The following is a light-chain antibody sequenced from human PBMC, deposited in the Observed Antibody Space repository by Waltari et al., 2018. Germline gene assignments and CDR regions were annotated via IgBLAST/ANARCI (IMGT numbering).Light chain of an antibody. V-gene: IGLV2-14*01. CDR1: TSAIGNHDY. Sequence: QSALTQPPSVSGSPGQSITIPSTRTTSAIGNHDYVSWYQQPPGKAPKLLIYEGTNRPSGVSTRFSGSKSGSTAPLTISGLQADDEAHYYCSSYTGSSTLLVFGGGTDLTVL. CDR3: SSYTGSSTLLV. J-gene: IGLJ2*01. CDR2: EGT.